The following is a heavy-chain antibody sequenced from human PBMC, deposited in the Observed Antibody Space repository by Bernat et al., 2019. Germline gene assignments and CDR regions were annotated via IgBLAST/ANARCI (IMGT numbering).Heavy chain of an antibody. CDR2: ISYDGSNK. D-gene: IGHD6-19*01. V-gene: IGHV3-30*01. CDR3: ARDLTPIAVAGTDY. J-gene: IGHJ4*02. Sequence: QVQLVESGGGVVQPGGSLRLSCAASGFTFSSYAMHWVRQAPGKGLEWVAVISYDGSNKYYADSVKGRFTISRDNSKNTLYLQMNSLRAEDTAVYYCARDLTPIAVAGTDYWGQGTMVTVSS. CDR1: GFTFSSYA.